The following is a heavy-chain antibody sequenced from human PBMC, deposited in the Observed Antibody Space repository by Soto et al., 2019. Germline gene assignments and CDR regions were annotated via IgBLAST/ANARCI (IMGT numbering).Heavy chain of an antibody. D-gene: IGHD3-9*01. V-gene: IGHV1-18*01. J-gene: IGHJ4*02. CDR2: ISAYNGNT. Sequence: QLQLVQSEAEVKKPGASVKVSCKASGYTFTSYGISWVRQAPGQGLEWMGWISAYNGNTNYAQKLQGRVTMTTDTSTSTAYMELRSLRSDDTAVYYCARHLDYDILTGYPRRGSYFDYWGQGTLVTVSS. CDR3: ARHLDYDILTGYPRRGSYFDY. CDR1: GYTFTSYG.